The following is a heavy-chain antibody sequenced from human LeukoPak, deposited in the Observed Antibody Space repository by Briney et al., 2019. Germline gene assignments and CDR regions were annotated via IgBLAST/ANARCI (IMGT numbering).Heavy chain of an antibody. CDR2: ISAYNGNT. D-gene: IGHD6-19*01. Sequence: ASVKVSCKASGYTFTSYGISWVRQAPGQGLEWMGWISAYNGNTNYAQKLQGRVTMTTDTSTSTAYMELRSLRAEDTALYYCANQHSSGWSSAFDYWGQGTLVTVSS. V-gene: IGHV1-18*01. J-gene: IGHJ4*02. CDR1: GYTFTSYG. CDR3: ANQHSSGWSSAFDY.